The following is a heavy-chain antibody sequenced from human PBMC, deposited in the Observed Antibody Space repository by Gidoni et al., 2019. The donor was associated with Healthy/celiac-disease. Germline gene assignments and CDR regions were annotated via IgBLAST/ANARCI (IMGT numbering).Heavy chain of an antibody. CDR1: GGSFSGYY. CDR2: INHSGST. Sequence: QVQLQQWGAGLLKPSETLSLTCAVYGGSFSGYYWSWIRQPPGKGLEWIGEINHSGSTNYNPSLKSRVTIAVDTSKNQFSLKLSSVTAADTAVYYCARVVRELYRVVDPWGQGTLVTVSS. D-gene: IGHD2-21*01. V-gene: IGHV4-34*01. CDR3: ARVVRELYRVVDP. J-gene: IGHJ5*02.